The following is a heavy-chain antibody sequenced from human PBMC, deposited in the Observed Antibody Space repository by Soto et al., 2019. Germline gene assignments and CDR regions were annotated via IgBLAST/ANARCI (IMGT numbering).Heavy chain of an antibody. CDR3: ARDQGLSFDY. D-gene: IGHD3-10*01. V-gene: IGHV4-59*01. CDR2: IYYSGST. Sequence: SETLSLTCTVSGGSISSYYWSWIRQPPGKGLEWIGYIYYSGSTNYNPSLKSRVTISVDTSKNQFSLKLSSVTAADTAVYYCARDQGLSFDYWGQGTLVTVYS. J-gene: IGHJ4*02. CDR1: GGSISSYY.